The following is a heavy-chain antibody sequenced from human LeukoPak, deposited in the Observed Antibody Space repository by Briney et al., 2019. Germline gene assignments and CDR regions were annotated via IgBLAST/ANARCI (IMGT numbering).Heavy chain of an antibody. V-gene: IGHV3-33*01. Sequence: WRYLRLYCAASGFTFSSYGMHWVRQAPGKGLVGVAVIWYDGSNKYYADSVKGRFTISRDNSKNTLYLQMNSLRAEDTAVYYCARGSYCSSTSCSSGYWFDPWGQGTLVTVSS. CDR2: IWYDGSNK. CDR3: ARGSYCSSTSCSSGYWFDP. CDR1: GFTFSSYG. J-gene: IGHJ5*02. D-gene: IGHD2-2*01.